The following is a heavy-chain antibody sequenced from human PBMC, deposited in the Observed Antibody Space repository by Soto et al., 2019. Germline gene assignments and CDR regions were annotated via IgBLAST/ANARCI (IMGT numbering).Heavy chain of an antibody. D-gene: IGHD1-20*01. Sequence: GGSLRLSCAASGFSFSSYGMQWVRQAPVKGLEWVAVVSYDGSLKYYADSVKGRFTVSRDNSQNTVYLQMNSLRAEDTAVYYCYRAYYEYNGGLFFDSWGHGTLVTVSS. V-gene: IGHV3-30*03. J-gene: IGHJ5*01. CDR2: VSYDGSLK. CDR3: YRAYYEYNGGLFFDS. CDR1: GFSFSSYG.